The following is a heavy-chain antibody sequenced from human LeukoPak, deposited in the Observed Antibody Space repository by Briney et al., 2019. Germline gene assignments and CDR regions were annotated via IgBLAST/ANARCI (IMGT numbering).Heavy chain of an antibody. J-gene: IGHJ4*02. Sequence: ASVKVSCKVSGYTLTELSMHWVRQAPGKGLEWMGGFDPEDGETIYAQKFQGRVTMTEDTSTDTAYMELSSLRSEDTAVYYCATDGPGGQLRLHWGQGTLVTVSS. CDR1: GYTLTELS. D-gene: IGHD5-18*01. CDR2: FDPEDGET. V-gene: IGHV1-24*01. CDR3: ATDGPGGQLRLH.